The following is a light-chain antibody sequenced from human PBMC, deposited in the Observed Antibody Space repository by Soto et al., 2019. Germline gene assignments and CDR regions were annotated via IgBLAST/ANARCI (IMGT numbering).Light chain of an antibody. J-gene: IGKJ3*01. Sequence: DSQMTQSPSSLSASVGDRVTITSQARQGISNHLNWYQHKPGKAPTLLIYDAYNLETGVPSRFSRRLSGTEVTFTISSLQPEDVATYFCQQYGSLPPTCGLGTNVDI. CDR1: QGISNH. CDR3: QQYGSLPPT. V-gene: IGKV1-33*01. CDR2: DAY.